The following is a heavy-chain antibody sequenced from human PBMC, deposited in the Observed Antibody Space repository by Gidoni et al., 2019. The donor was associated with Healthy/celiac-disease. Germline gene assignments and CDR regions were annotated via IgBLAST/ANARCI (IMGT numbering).Heavy chain of an antibody. CDR2: ISYDGSNK. D-gene: IGHD3-10*01. V-gene: IGHV3-30*18. J-gene: IGHJ6*02. Sequence: GFTFSSYGMHWVRQAPGKGLEWVAVISYDGSNKYYADSVKGRFTISRDNSKNTLYLQMNSLRAEDTAVYYCAKGSTGVYGSGSYYERYYYYGMDVWGQGTTVTVSS. CDR3: AKGSTGVYGSGSYYERYYYYGMDV. CDR1: GFTFSSYG.